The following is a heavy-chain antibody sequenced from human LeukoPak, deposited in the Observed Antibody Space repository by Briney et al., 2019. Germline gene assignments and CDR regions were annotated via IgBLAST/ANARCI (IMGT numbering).Heavy chain of an antibody. J-gene: IGHJ3*02. CDR2: ISYDGSNK. CDR1: GFTFSSYA. D-gene: IGHD2-2*01. V-gene: IGHV3-30-3*01. Sequence: GRSLRLSCAASGFTFSSYAMHWVRQAPGKGLEWVAVISYDGSNKYYADSVKGRFTISRDNSKNTLYLQMNSLRAEDTAVYYCAKELNYQLLSTDAFDIWGQGTMVTVSS. CDR3: AKELNYQLLSTDAFDI.